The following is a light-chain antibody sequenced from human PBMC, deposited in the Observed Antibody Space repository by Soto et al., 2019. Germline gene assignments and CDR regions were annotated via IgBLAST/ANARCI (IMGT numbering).Light chain of an antibody. Sequence: DIQMTQSPSSLSASVGDKITITCRASQSISSHLNWYQQKPGKAPKLLIHAASSLQSGVPSMFHGIGSGTDFSLTISSLQPDDFATYYCQQSYSTLFTFGPGTKVDVK. CDR2: AAS. V-gene: IGKV1-39*01. J-gene: IGKJ3*01. CDR3: QQSYSTLFT. CDR1: QSISSH.